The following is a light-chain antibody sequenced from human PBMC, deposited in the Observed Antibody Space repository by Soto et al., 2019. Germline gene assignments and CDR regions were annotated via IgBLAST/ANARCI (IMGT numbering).Light chain of an antibody. J-gene: IGKJ5*01. CDR3: QQYNNWPFS. CDR1: QNINNNY. Sequence: TQSPGTLSLSPGGRATLSCRASQNINNNYLAWYQHKPGQAPRLLIYDVSIRATGVPARFSGTGSETDLTLTISGLQSEDSAVYFCQQYNNWPFSFGQGTRLEIK. V-gene: IGKV3-15*01. CDR2: DVS.